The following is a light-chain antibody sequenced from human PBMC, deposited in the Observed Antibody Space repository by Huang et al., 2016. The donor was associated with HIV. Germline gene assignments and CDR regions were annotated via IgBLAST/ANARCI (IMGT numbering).Light chain of an antibody. V-gene: IGKV1-39*01. CDR1: QTISTY. Sequence: DIQMTQSPSSLSASVGDRVTITCRASQTISTYLNWYQQKPGKAPKRLIYAASTLQSGVPPRFSGSGSGTDFTLTISSLQPEDFATYHCQQSYTTPRTFGQGTKVEIK. CDR3: QQSYTTPRT. J-gene: IGKJ1*01. CDR2: AAS.